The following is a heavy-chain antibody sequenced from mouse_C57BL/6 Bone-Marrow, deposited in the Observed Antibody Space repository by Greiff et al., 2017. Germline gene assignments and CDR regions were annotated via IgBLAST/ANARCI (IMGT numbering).Heavy chain of an antibody. J-gene: IGHJ1*03. CDR2: IDPETGGT. Sequence: QVHVKQSGAELVRPGASVTLSCKASGYTFTDYEMHWVKQTPVHGLEWIGAIDPETGGTAYNQKFKGKAILTADKSSSTAYMELRSLTSEDSAVYYCTRPLGSRVWGTGTTVTVSS. D-gene: IGHD1-1*01. V-gene: IGHV1-15*01. CDR3: TRPLGSRV. CDR1: GYTFTDYE.